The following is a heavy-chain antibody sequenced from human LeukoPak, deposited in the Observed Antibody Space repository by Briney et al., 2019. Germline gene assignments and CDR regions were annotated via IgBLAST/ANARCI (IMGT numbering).Heavy chain of an antibody. CDR3: ARDRSSVELDY. Sequence: ASVKVSCKASGYTFTSYYMHWVRQAPGQGLEWMGIINPSGGSTSYAQKFQGRVTMTRDTSTSTVYMELSSLRSEDTAVSYCARDRSSVELDYWGQGTLVTVSS. J-gene: IGHJ4*02. CDR2: INPSGGST. V-gene: IGHV1-46*01. CDR1: GYTFTSYY. D-gene: IGHD6-6*01.